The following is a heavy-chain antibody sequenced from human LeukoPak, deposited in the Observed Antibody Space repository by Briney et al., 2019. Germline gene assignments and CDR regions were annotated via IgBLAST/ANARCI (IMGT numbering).Heavy chain of an antibody. J-gene: IGHJ4*02. V-gene: IGHV4-59*01. CDR2: IYHSGAT. Sequence: SETLSLTCTVSGGSISNYYWSWIRQPPGKGLEWIGYIYHSGATNYNPSLRSRVTISVDTSNNQFSLNLRSVTAADTAIYYCARKSPTSGSYGWYFDYWGQGALVTISS. CDR3: ARKSPTSGSYGWYFDY. CDR1: GGSISNYY. D-gene: IGHD1-26*01.